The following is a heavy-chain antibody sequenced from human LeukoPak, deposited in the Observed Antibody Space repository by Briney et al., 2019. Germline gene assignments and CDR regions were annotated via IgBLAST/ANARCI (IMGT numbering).Heavy chain of an antibody. V-gene: IGHV4-38-2*02. CDR1: GYSISSGFY. J-gene: IGHJ3*02. CDR2: IFYSGST. D-gene: IGHD3-10*01. Sequence: PSETLSLTCTVSGYSISSGFYWGWVRQPPGKGLEWIGNIFYSGSTYYSPSLKSRVTISLDTSRNQFSLKLNSVTAADTAVYYCAKSNGYGLVDIWGQGTMVTVSS. CDR3: AKSNGYGLVDI.